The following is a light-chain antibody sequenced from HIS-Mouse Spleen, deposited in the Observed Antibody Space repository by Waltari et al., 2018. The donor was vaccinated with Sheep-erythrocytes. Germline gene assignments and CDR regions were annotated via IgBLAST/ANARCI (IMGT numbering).Light chain of an antibody. CDR1: KLGDKY. CDR2: QDS. J-gene: IGLJ3*02. Sequence: SYELTQPPSVSVSPAQTASITCSGDKLGDKYPCWYRQKPGQSPVLVSYQDSKRPSGIPERFSGSNSGNTATLTISGTQAMDEADYYCQAWDSSSWVFGGGTKLTVL. CDR3: QAWDSSSWV. V-gene: IGLV3-1*01.